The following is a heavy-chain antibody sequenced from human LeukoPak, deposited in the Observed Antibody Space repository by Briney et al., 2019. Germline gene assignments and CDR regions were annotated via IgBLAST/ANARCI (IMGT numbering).Heavy chain of an antibody. CDR1: GYSFTSYW. J-gene: IGHJ6*02. CDR3: ARYRAFRGHTVTSRPYYYYYGMDV. V-gene: IGHV5-51*01. D-gene: IGHD4-11*01. CDR2: IYPGDSGT. Sequence: GESLKISCKGSGYSFTSYWIGWVRQMPGKGLEWMGIIYPGDSGTRYSPSFQGQVTISADKSISTAYLQWSSLKASDTAMYYCARYRAFRGHTVTSRPYYYYYGMDVWGQGTTVTVSS.